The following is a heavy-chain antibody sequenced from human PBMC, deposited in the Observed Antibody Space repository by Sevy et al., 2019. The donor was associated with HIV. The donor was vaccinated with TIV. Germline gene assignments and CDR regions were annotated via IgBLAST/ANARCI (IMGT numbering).Heavy chain of an antibody. CDR1: GGSITNSHDY. Sequence: SETLSLTCAVSGGSITNSHDYWGWVRQSPEKGLEWIGNSHYSGRPYYNHSFARRLTISVDTTTQQVFLRLASVTAADTAFYFCVGHTAPLHRLDGDETWGRGILVTVSS. J-gene: IGHJ4*02. CDR3: VGHTAPLHRLDGDET. V-gene: IGHV4-39*03. D-gene: IGHD5-18*01. CDR2: SHYSGRP.